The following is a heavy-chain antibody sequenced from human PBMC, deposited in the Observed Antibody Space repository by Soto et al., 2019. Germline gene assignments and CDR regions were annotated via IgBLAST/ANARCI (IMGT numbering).Heavy chain of an antibody. Sequence: LVASGGGLVHPGASLRLSCDGSEFRCSDHRRIWVRQAPGKGLQWISYISSNGYITYYADSVKGRFTVSRDNANNALFLHMNSLRDDAAATCYCARLPKGSLVPGCGEGARGT. CDR2: ISSNGYIT. V-gene: IGHV3-48*02. D-gene: IGHD3-10*01. CDR3: ARLPKGSLVPGCGE. J-gene: IGHJ1*01. CDR1: EFRCSDHR.